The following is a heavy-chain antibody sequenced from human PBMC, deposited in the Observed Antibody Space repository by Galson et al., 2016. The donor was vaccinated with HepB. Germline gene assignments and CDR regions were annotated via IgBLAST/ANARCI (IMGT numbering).Heavy chain of an antibody. CDR3: ARDSGVYYDSSGLFDY. CDR2: ISYDGSNK. J-gene: IGHJ4*02. V-gene: IGHV3-30-3*01. CDR1: GFTFSTYA. Sequence: SLRLSCAASGFTFSTYAMHWVRQAPGKGLEWVAVISYDGSNKYYADSVKGRFTISRDNSKNTLYLQMNSLRAEDTAVYYCARDSGVYYDSSGLFDYWGQGTLVTVSS. D-gene: IGHD3-22*01.